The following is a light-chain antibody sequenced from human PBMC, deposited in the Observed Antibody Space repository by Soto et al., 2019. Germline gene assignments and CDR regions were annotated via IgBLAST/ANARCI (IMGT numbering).Light chain of an antibody. J-gene: IGKJ2*01. CDR2: AAS. Sequence: DIQMTQSPSSLSASVGDRVTITCRASQVITNYLNWYQQKPGKAPNLLIYAASSLQTGVPSRFSGSGSETDFTLTISNLQPEDFATYYCQQSYGTPYTFGQGTKLEIK. V-gene: IGKV1-39*01. CDR1: QVITNY. CDR3: QQSYGTPYT.